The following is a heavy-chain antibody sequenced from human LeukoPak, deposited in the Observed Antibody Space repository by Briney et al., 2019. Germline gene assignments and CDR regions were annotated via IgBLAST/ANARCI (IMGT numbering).Heavy chain of an antibody. CDR3: ARERIGYSSSWEFDY. CDR2: IIPIFGTA. V-gene: IGHV1-69*05. J-gene: IGHJ4*02. D-gene: IGHD6-6*01. CDR1: GGTFSSYA. Sequence: SVKVSCKASGGTFSSYAISWVRQAPGQGLEWMGGIIPIFGTANYAQKFQGRVTNTTDESTSTAYVELSSLRSEDTAVYYCARERIGYSSSWEFDYWGQGTLVTVSS.